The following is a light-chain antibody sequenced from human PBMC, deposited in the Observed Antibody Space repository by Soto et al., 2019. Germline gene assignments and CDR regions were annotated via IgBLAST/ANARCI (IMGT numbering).Light chain of an antibody. CDR2: SNN. V-gene: IGLV1-44*01. J-gene: IGLJ2*01. CDR1: SSNIGSKT. Sequence: QSVLTHPPSASGTPGQRVTISCSGSSSNIGSKTVNWYQQLPGTAPKLLIDSNNQRPSGVPDRYSGSKSGTSASLAISGRQSEYEAEYSCAAWDDSLNGNVVFGGGTKVTVL. CDR3: AAWDDSLNGNVV.